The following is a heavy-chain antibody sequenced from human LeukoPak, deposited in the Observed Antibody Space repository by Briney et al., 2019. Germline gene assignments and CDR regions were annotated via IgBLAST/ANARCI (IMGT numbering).Heavy chain of an antibody. J-gene: IGHJ4*02. D-gene: IGHD6-13*01. CDR2: IRSKSYGVTA. CDR1: GFTFGDSA. Sequence: GGSLRLSCTASGFTFGDSAMSWFRQAPGKGLEWVAFIRSKSYGVTAEYAGSVRGRFTISRDDSKNVIYLQMDSPETEDSAVYYCSRGGGAAYDWGQGTRVTVSS. CDR3: SRGGGAAYD. V-gene: IGHV3-49*03.